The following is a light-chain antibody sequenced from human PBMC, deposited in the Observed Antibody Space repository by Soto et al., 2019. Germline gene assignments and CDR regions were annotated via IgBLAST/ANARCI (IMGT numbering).Light chain of an antibody. Sequence: DIQMTQSPSTLSVSVGDRVTITCRASQSISSWLAWYQQKPGKAPKLLIYKASSLERGVPSRFSGSGSGTEFTLTISSLQPDDFATYYCQQYNSYTYTFGQGTKLEIK. CDR2: KAS. J-gene: IGKJ2*01. V-gene: IGKV1-5*03. CDR1: QSISSW. CDR3: QQYNSYTYT.